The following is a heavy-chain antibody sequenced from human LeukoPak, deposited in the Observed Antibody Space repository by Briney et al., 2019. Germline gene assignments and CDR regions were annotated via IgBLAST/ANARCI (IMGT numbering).Heavy chain of an antibody. CDR2: ISSSSSYI. J-gene: IGHJ4*02. Sequence: PGGSLRLSCAASGFTFSSYWMHWVRQAPGKGLVWVSSISSSSSYIYYADSVKGRFTISRDNAKNSLYLQMNSLRAEDTAVYYCAREGLYSPGVMLDYWGQGTLVTVSS. CDR1: GFTFSSYW. V-gene: IGHV3-21*01. D-gene: IGHD5-18*01. CDR3: AREGLYSPGVMLDY.